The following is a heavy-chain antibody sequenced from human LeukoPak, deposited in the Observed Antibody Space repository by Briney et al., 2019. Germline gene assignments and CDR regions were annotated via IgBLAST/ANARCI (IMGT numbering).Heavy chain of an antibody. Sequence: PGGSLRLSCAVSGVTFSNAWMHWVRQAPGKGLVWGSRINADGRITTYADSVKGRFTVSRDNAKNTLYLQMNSLRAEDTAVYYCASNYGGDSNYWGQGTQVIVSS. J-gene: IGHJ4*02. D-gene: IGHD4-23*01. CDR3: ASNYGGDSNY. CDR2: INADGRIT. V-gene: IGHV3-74*01. CDR1: GVTFSNAW.